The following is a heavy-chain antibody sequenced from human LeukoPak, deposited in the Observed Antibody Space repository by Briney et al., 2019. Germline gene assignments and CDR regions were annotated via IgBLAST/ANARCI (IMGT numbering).Heavy chain of an antibody. D-gene: IGHD7-27*01. CDR2: IKTDGSQT. CDR1: GFTFSSYW. J-gene: IGHJ4*02. V-gene: IGHV3-7*01. CDR3: ARDLNWETY. Sequence: GGSLILSCVASGFTFSSYWMTWVRQAPGKGLEWVANIKTDGSQTLYADSVKGRFTISRDNAKNSLYLQMNSLRVEDTAVYYCARDLNWETYWGQGTLVSVSS.